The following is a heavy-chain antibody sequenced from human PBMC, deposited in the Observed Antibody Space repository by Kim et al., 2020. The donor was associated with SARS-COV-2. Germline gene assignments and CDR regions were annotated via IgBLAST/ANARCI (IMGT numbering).Heavy chain of an antibody. D-gene: IGHD2-2*01. J-gene: IGHJ4*01. CDR3: VRGSTDSDGGV. Sequence: GGSLRLSCAASGFTFSSYWMNWVRQAPGKGLEWVANINDDESETNYVDSVKGRFTISRDNAKNSLYLQMNSLRVEDTAVYYCVRGSTDSDGGVWGQGILVTVSS. CDR1: GFTFSSYW. CDR2: INDDESET. V-gene: IGHV3-7*03.